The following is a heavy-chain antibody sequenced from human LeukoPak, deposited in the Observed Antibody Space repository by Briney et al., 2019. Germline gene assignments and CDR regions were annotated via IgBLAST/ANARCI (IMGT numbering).Heavy chain of an antibody. CDR3: ALGRGSGNYNWFDP. V-gene: IGHV3-23*01. Sequence: GGSLRLSCAASGFTFSNYPMNWVRQAPGQGLEWVSVISSGGINRYYADFVKGRFAISRDNSKSTLYLQMNNLGVDDTAIYYCALGRGSGNYNWFDPLGQGTLVTVSS. J-gene: IGHJ5*02. CDR2: ISSGGINR. CDR1: GFTFSNYP. D-gene: IGHD3-10*01.